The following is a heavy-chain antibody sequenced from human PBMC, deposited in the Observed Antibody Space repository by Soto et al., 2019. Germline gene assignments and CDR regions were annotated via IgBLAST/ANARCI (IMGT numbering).Heavy chain of an antibody. Sequence: SVKVSCKASGGTFSSYAISWVRQAPGQGLEWMGGIIPIFGTANYAQKFQGRVTITADESTSTAYMELSSLRSEDTAMYYCARLRSLPSTIKFGNDFDYWGQGALFTVSS. CDR1: GGTFSSYA. V-gene: IGHV1-69*13. J-gene: IGHJ4*02. CDR2: IIPIFGTA. D-gene: IGHD1-1*01. CDR3: ARLRSLPSTIKFGNDFDY.